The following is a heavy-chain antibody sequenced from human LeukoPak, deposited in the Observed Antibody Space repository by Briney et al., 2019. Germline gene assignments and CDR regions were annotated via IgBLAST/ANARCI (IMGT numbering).Heavy chain of an antibody. Sequence: ASVKVSCKAFGYTFGNYGISWVRQAPGQGLEWMGWISTSNGNTKYAQKSQGRVTMTTDTSTGTVYMELRRLRSDDTAVYFCARGSTKYSSGWPYFDYWGQGTLVTVSS. J-gene: IGHJ4*02. CDR3: ARGSTKYSSGWPYFDY. D-gene: IGHD6-19*01. V-gene: IGHV1-18*01. CDR1: GYTFGNYG. CDR2: ISTSNGNT.